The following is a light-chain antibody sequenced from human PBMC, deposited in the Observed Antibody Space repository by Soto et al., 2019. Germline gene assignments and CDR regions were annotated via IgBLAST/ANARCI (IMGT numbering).Light chain of an antibody. J-gene: IGLJ2*01. CDR1: SSDVGGYKY. V-gene: IGLV2-8*01. Sequence: QSVLTQPPSASGSPGQSVTISCTGTSSDVGGYKYVSWYQQHPGKAPGLMIYEVTKRPSGVPDRFSGSKSGNTASLTVSGLQADDEADYYCSSYAGSNDAIFGGGTKLTVL. CDR2: EVT. CDR3: SSYAGSNDAI.